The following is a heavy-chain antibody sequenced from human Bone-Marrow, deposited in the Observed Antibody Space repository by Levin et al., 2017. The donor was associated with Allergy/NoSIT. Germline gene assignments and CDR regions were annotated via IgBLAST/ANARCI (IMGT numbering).Heavy chain of an antibody. CDR1: GYNFDTFW. CDR2: IYGGDSDT. Sequence: GGSLRLSCKASGYNFDTFWIAWVRQMPGKGLEWMGIIYGGDSDTRYSPSFQGQVTISVDKSLATAYLQWTTLKPSDTAIYFCARHLPISFGGNSDFDFWGLGTQVTVSS. V-gene: IGHV5-51*01. J-gene: IGHJ4*02. CDR3: ARHLPISFGGNSDFDF. D-gene: IGHD4-23*01.